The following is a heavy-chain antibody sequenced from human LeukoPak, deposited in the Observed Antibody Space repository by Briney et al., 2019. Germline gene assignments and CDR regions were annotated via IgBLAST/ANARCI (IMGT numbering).Heavy chain of an antibody. V-gene: IGHV1-8*01. CDR1: GYTFTNFD. Sequence: ASVKVSCKASGYTFTNFDINWVRQATGQGLEWMGWMNPKTGNTGSAQKLQGRVTITGNTSISTAYMELSSLRSEDTAVYYCARDPEKDNYYDSSVYGMDVWGQGTTVTVSS. CDR2: MNPKTGNT. CDR3: ARDPEKDNYYDSSVYGMDV. D-gene: IGHD3-22*01. J-gene: IGHJ6*02.